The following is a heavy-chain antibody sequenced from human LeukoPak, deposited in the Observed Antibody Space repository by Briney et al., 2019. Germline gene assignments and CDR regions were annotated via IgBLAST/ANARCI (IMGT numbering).Heavy chain of an antibody. CDR2: ISSSSSYI. D-gene: IGHD2-2*01. J-gene: IGHJ4*02. V-gene: IGHV3-21*01. CDR1: GFTVSSNY. CDR3: ARRKGSTSCFDFDY. Sequence: GGSLRLSCAASGFTVSSNYMNWVRQAPGKGLEWVSSISSSSSYIYYADSVKGRFTISRDNAKNSLYLQMNSLRAEDTAVYYCARRKGSTSCFDFDYWGQGTLVTVSS.